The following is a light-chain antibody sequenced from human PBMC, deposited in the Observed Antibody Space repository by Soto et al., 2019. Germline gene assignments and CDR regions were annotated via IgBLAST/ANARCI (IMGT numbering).Light chain of an antibody. CDR2: KAS. V-gene: IGKV1-5*03. J-gene: IGKJ1*01. CDR3: QHYNSYSEA. CDR1: QTIGSW. Sequence: DIQMTQSPSTLSGSVGDRVTITCRASQTIGSWLAWYQQKPGKAPKLLIYKASTLKSGVPSRFSGSGSGTEFTLTISSLQPDDFATYYCQHYNSYSEACGQGTKVDIK.